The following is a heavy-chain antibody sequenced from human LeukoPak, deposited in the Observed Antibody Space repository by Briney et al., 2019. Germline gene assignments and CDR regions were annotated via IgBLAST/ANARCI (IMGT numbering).Heavy chain of an antibody. Sequence: PGGSLRLSCSASGFTVSSNYMSGVRQAPGKGLGWVSVIYSGGSTYYAASVKGRVTISRDNSKNTLYLQMNSLRAEATAVYYCARGAVGALDYWGQGTLVTVSS. CDR1: GFTVSSNY. CDR2: IYSGGST. CDR3: ARGAVGALDY. J-gene: IGHJ4*02. D-gene: IGHD1-26*01. V-gene: IGHV3-53*01.